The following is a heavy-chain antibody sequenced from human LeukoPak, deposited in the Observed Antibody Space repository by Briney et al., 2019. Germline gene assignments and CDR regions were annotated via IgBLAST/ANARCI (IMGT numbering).Heavy chain of an antibody. J-gene: IGHJ4*02. Sequence: ASVKVSCKASGYTFTRYYIHWVRQAPGQGLEWMGITNPSGGRVTYAQKFQGRVTMTWDTSTSTVYMELSSLRSDDTAVYYCARDPAKVREFDYWGQGTLVTVSS. D-gene: IGHD5-18*01. CDR1: GYTFTRYY. CDR3: ARDPAKVREFDY. V-gene: IGHV1-46*01. CDR2: TNPSGGRV.